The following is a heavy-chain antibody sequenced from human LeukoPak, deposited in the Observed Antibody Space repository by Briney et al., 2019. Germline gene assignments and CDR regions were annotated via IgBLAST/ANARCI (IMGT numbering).Heavy chain of an antibody. V-gene: IGHV4-39*01. Sequence: PSETLSLTCTVSGGSISSSNYYWGCIRQPPGKGLEWIGNIYYSGTTYYNPSLKSRVTISADTSKNQFSLKLSSVTAADTAVYYCARNREQWVVRDFDYWGQGTLVTVSS. J-gene: IGHJ4*02. CDR1: GGSISSSNYY. CDR3: ARNREQWVVRDFDY. CDR2: IYYSGTT. D-gene: IGHD6-19*01.